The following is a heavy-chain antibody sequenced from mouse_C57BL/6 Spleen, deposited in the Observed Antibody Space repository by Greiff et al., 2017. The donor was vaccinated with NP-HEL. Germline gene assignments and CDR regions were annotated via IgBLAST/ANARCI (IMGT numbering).Heavy chain of an antibody. CDR2: ISYSGST. J-gene: IGHJ1*03. D-gene: IGHD2-1*01. CDR1: GYSITSGYD. V-gene: IGHV3-1*01. Sequence: VQLQQSGPGMVKPSQSLSLTCTVTGYSITSGYDWHWIRHFPGNKLEWMGYISYSGSTNYNPSLKSRISITHDTSKNHFFLKLNSVTTEDTATYYCAREGGYGNYEDWYFDVWGTGTTVTVSS. CDR3: AREGGYGNYEDWYFDV.